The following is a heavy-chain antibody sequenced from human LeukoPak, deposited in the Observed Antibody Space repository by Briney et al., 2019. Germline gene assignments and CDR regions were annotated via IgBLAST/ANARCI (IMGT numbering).Heavy chain of an antibody. Sequence: SETLSLTCTVSGGSISSYHWTWMRQAPGKGLEWIGYMYNTGSTNYNPSLKSRVTISVDTSKNQFSLKLSSVTAADTAVYYCARPYSYEDYWGQGTLVTVSS. V-gene: IGHV4-59*12. CDR1: GGSISSYH. D-gene: IGHD5-18*01. CDR3: ARPYSYEDY. J-gene: IGHJ4*02. CDR2: MYNTGST.